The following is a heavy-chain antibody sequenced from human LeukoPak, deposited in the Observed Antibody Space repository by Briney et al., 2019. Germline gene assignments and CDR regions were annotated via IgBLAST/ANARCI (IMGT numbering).Heavy chain of an antibody. J-gene: IGHJ4*02. V-gene: IGHV4-38-2*02. Sequence: PGGSLRLSCAASGFTFSSYAMSWVRQAPGKGLEWIGTIHHSGTTHYNPSLKSRVTISVDTSKNQFSLKLNSVTAADTAVYYCARDGYYDGNPLDYWGQGTLVTVSS. D-gene: IGHD3-22*01. CDR1: GFTFSSYA. CDR3: ARDGYYDGNPLDY. CDR2: IHHSGTT.